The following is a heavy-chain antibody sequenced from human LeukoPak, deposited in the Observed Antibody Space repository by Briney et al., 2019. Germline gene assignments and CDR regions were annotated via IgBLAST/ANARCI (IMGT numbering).Heavy chain of an antibody. Sequence: GGSLRLSCAASGFTFNSYAMSWVRQAPGKGLEWVSVIYSDGSTYYADSVKGRFTISRDNSKNTLYLQMNSLRAEDTAVYYCARDLTYGGKRGYYFDYWGQGTLVTVSS. CDR1: GFTFNSYA. CDR2: IYSDGST. J-gene: IGHJ4*02. CDR3: ARDLTYGGKRGYYFDY. D-gene: IGHD4-23*01. V-gene: IGHV3-66*01.